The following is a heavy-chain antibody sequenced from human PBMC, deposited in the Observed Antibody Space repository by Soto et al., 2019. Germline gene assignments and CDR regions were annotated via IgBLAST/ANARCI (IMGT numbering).Heavy chain of an antibody. Sequence: SVKVSCKASGGTFSSYAISWVRQAPGQGLEWMGGIIPIFGTANYAQKFQGRVTITADESTSTAYMELSSLRSEDTAVYYCASGPPMLRFDYYYGMDVWGQGTTVTVSS. D-gene: IGHD3-3*01. V-gene: IGHV1-69*13. CDR1: GGTFSSYA. J-gene: IGHJ6*02. CDR3: ASGPPMLRFDYYYGMDV. CDR2: IIPIFGTA.